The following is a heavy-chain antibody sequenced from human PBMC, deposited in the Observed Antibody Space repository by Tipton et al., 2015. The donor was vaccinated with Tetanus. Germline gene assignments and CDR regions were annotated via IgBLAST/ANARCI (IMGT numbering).Heavy chain of an antibody. CDR1: GFTLSDYY. Sequence: SLRLSCAASGFTLSDYYMSWIRQAPGKGLERVSYISSSGRTIYYTDSVKGRFTISRDNAKNSLFLQMNSLRAEDTAVYYCARASGLADRPWDFEYWGQGTLVTVSS. J-gene: IGHJ4*02. CDR2: ISSSGRTI. D-gene: IGHD6-6*01. V-gene: IGHV3-11*01. CDR3: ARASGLADRPWDFEY.